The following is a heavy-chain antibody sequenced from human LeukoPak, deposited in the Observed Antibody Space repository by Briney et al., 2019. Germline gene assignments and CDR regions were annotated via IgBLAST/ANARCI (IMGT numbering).Heavy chain of an antibody. D-gene: IGHD6-13*01. CDR1: GGSISSSSYY. Sequence: PSETLSLTCTVSGGSISSSSYYWGWIRQPPGKGLEWIGSIYYSGSTYYNPSLKSRVTISVDTSKNQFSLKLSSVTAADTAVYYCARGRGYSSSWYYWGQGTLVTVSS. CDR2: IYYSGST. V-gene: IGHV4-39*07. J-gene: IGHJ4*02. CDR3: ARGRGYSSSWYY.